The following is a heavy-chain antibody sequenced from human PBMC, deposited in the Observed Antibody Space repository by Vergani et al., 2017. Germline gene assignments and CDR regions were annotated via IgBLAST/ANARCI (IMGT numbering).Heavy chain of an antibody. J-gene: IGHJ6*02. D-gene: IGHD5-24*01. CDR2: ISGSGGST. V-gene: IGHV3-23*01. CDR3: AREDRDGYNYYYYYGMDV. Sequence: EVQLLESGGGLVQPGGSLRLSCAASGFTFSSYAMSWVRQAPGKGLEWVSAISGSGGSTYYADSVKGRFTISRVNSKNTLYLQMNSLRAEDTAVYYCAREDRDGYNYYYYYGMDVWGQGTTVTVSS. CDR1: GFTFSSYA.